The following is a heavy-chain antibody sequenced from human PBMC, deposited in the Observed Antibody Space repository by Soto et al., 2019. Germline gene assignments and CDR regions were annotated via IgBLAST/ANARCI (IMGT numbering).Heavy chain of an antibody. V-gene: IGHV1-18*04. D-gene: IGHD2-2*01. CDR1: GYTFTSYG. Sequence: ASVKVSCKASGYTFTSYGISWVRQAPGQGLEWMGWISAYNGNTKYAQKLQGRVTMTTDTSTSTAYIELSILRSEDTAVYYCARAGYCSRTSCFKLRDDPYYYGGKDVWGQGTPVTVSS. J-gene: IGHJ6*02. CDR2: ISAYNGNT. CDR3: ARAGYCSRTSCFKLRDDPYYYGGKDV.